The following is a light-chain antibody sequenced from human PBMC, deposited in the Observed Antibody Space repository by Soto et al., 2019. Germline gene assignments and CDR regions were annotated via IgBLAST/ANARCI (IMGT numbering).Light chain of an antibody. J-gene: IGKJ1*01. V-gene: IGKV2-30*02. CDR3: MQGPHWPWT. CDR2: EVS. CDR1: QSLIHSDGSTY. Sequence: DVVMTQSPLSLPVTLGQPASISCTSSQSLIHSDGSTYLSWFQQRPGQSPRRLIYEVSDRDSGVXAXXSGRGSGTDFTLKISRVEAEDVGVYYCMQGPHWPWTFGQGTEVEIK.